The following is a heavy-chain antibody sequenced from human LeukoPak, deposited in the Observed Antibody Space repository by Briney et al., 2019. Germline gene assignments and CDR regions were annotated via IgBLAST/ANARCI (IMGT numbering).Heavy chain of an antibody. J-gene: IGHJ4*02. CDR3: TRGRLGSRGYFDY. CDR1: GGSFSGYY. V-gene: IGHV4-34*01. D-gene: IGHD1-26*01. Sequence: KPSETLSLTCAVYGGSFSGYYWSWIRQPPGKGLEWIGEINHSGSTNYNPSLKSRVTISVDTSKNQFSLKLNSVTAADTAVYYCTRGRLGSRGYFDYWGQGTLVTVSS. CDR2: INHSGST.